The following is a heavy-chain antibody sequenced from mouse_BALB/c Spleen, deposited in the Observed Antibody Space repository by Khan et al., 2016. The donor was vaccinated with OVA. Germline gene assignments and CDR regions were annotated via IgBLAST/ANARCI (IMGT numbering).Heavy chain of an antibody. CDR1: GFDFSRYW. V-gene: IGHV4-1*02. CDR3: ARSGFYALDY. CDR2: INPDSSTI. Sequence: EVKLLESGGGLVQPGGSLKLSCAASGFDFSRYWMSWVRQAPGKGLEWIGEINPDSSTINFTPSLKDKFIISRDNAKNTLYLQMSKVKSEDSALYYCARSGFYALDYWGQGTSVTVSS. J-gene: IGHJ4*01. D-gene: IGHD3-1*01.